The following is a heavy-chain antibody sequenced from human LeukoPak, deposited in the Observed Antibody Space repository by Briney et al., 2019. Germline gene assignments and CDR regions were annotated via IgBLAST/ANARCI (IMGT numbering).Heavy chain of an antibody. Sequence: GASVKVSCKASGYTFTGYYMHWVRQAPGQGLEWMGWINPNSGGTNYAQKFQGRVTMTRDTSISTAYMELSRLRSDDTAVYYCARFYYDRRAYFDYWGQGTLVTVSS. D-gene: IGHD3-22*01. CDR2: INPNSGGT. CDR3: ARFYYDRRAYFDY. V-gene: IGHV1-2*02. J-gene: IGHJ4*02. CDR1: GYTFTGYY.